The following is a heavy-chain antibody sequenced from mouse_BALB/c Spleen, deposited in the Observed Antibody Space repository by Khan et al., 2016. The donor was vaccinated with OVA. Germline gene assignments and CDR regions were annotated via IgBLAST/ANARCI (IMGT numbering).Heavy chain of an antibody. J-gene: IGHJ4*01. Sequence: DVKLVESGGGLVQPGGSRKLSCAASGFTFRDYGMAWVRQAPGKGPEWVAFISSLAYSIYYADTVTGRFTISRENAKNTLYLEMSSLRSEDTALYYCARSWAMDYWGQGTSVTVFS. CDR2: ISSLAYSI. V-gene: IGHV5-15*02. CDR3: ARSWAMDY. CDR1: GFTFRDYG.